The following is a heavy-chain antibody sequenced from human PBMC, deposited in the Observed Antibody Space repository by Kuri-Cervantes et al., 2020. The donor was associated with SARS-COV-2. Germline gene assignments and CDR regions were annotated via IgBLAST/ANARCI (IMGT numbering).Heavy chain of an antibody. J-gene: IGHJ4*02. CDR1: GFTFSSYG. Sequence: GGSLRLSCAASGFTFSSYGMHWVRQAPGKGLEWLAVIWYDGSNKYYADSVKGRFTISRDNSKNTLYLQMNSLRAEDTAVYYCAREGYYYGSGNDYWGQGTLVTVSS. CDR3: AREGYYYGSGNDY. D-gene: IGHD3-10*01. CDR2: IWYDGSNK. V-gene: IGHV3-33*01.